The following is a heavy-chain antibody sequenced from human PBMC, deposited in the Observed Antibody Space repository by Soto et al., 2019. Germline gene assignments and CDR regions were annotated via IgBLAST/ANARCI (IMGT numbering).Heavy chain of an antibody. V-gene: IGHV4-59*01. Sequence: SETLSLTCTVSGGSISSYYWSWIRQPPGKGLEWIGYIYYSGITNYNPSLKSRVTISVDTSKNQFSLKLSSVTAADAAVYYCARYKSNYYYGMDVWGQGTTVTVS. CDR3: ARYKSNYYYGMDV. CDR2: IYYSGIT. CDR1: GGSISSYY. D-gene: IGHD1-20*01. J-gene: IGHJ6*02.